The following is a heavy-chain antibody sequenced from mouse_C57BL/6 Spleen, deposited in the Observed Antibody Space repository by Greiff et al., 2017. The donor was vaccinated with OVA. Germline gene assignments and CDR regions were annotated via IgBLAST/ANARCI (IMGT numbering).Heavy chain of an antibody. CDR2: IYPSDSET. J-gene: IGHJ2*01. V-gene: IGHV1-61*01. Sequence: QVQLQQPGAELVRPGSSVKLSCKASGYTFTSYWMDWVKQRPGQGLEWIGNIYPSDSETHYNQKFKDKATLTVDKSSSTAYMQLSSLTSEDSAVYYCARRAYYYGRSYFDYWGQGTTLTVSS. CDR3: ARRAYYYGRSYFDY. D-gene: IGHD1-1*01. CDR1: GYTFTSYW.